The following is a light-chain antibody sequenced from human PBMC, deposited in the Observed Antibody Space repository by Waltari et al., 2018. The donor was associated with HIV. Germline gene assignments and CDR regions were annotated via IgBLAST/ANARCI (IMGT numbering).Light chain of an antibody. CDR2: EVS. CDR1: SSDVGGYNY. V-gene: IGLV2-14*01. CDR3: SSYTSSSTEVV. Sequence: QSALTQPASVSGSPGQSITISCTGTSSDVGGYNYVSWYQQHPGKAPKLMIYEVSNRASGVSNRFSGSKSGNTASLTISVLQAEDEADYYCSSYTSSSTEVVFGGGTKLTGL. J-gene: IGLJ2*01.